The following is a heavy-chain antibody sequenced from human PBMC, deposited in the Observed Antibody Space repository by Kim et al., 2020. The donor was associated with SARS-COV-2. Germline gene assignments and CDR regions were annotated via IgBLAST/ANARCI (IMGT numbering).Heavy chain of an antibody. Sequence: GGSLRLSCAASGLTFRSHTMHWIRQGPGKGLEWVAIISSDGRNKYYADSVKGRFTISKDNSRNTLYLQMDSLRPEDTAVYFCVTSFAAGGWCLHYFDYSG. D-gene: IGHD2-21*01. J-gene: IGHJ4*01. CDR2: ISSDGRNK. V-gene: IGHV3-30*03. CDR3: VTSFAAGGWCLHYFDY. CDR1: GLTFRSHT.